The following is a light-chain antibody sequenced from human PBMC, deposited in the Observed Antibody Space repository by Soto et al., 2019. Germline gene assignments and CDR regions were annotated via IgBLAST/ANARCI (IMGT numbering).Light chain of an antibody. Sequence: DIQITHAPSSVSASVVDRVTITFLASQDINNRVAWFQQRPGKAPKLLIYAASTLQSGVPSRFSGSGSGTEFTLTISSLQPEDFATYYCQQLNSYPTFGGGTKWIS. CDR2: AAS. J-gene: IGKJ4*01. CDR3: QQLNSYPT. V-gene: IGKV1-12*01. CDR1: QDINNR.